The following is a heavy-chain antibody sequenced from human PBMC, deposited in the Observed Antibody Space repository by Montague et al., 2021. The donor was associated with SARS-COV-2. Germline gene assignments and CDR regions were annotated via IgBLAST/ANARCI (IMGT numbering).Heavy chain of an antibody. Sequence: SLRLSLAASGFTFSSYDMHWVRQATGKGLEWVSAIGTAGDTYYPGSVKGRFTISRENAKNSLYLQMNSLRAGDTAVYYCARGGIAVAGIDYYYGMDVWGQGTTVTVSS. CDR2: IGTAGDT. D-gene: IGHD6-19*01. CDR3: ARGGIAVAGIDYYYGMDV. CDR1: GFTFSSYD. V-gene: IGHV3-13*01. J-gene: IGHJ6*02.